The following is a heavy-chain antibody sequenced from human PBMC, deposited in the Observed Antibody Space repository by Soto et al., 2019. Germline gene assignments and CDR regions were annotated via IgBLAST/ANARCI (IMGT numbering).Heavy chain of an antibody. CDR3: ARSVDP. Sequence: SETLSLTCAVYGGSFSGYYWTWIRQHPGTGLEWIGHISYSGSTYYNPSLKSRVTISVDTSKNQFSLKLSSVTAADTAVYYCARSVDPWGQGTLVTVSS. J-gene: IGHJ5*02. V-gene: IGHV4-31*11. CDR1: GGSFSGYY. CDR2: ISYSGST.